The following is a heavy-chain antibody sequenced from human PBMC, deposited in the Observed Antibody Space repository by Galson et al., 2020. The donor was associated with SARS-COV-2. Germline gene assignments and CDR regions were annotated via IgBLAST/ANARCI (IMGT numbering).Heavy chain of an antibody. CDR2: IGTAGDT. CDR3: ARGNFYDFWSGYAFDY. J-gene: IGHJ4*02. D-gene: IGHD3-3*01. Sequence: RGSLKISCAASGFTFSSYDMHWVRQATGKGLEWVSAIGTAGDTYYPGSVKGRFTISRENAKNSLYLQMNSLRAGDTAVYYCARGNFYDFWSGYAFDYWGQGTLVTVSS. CDR1: GFTFSSYD. V-gene: IGHV3-13*01.